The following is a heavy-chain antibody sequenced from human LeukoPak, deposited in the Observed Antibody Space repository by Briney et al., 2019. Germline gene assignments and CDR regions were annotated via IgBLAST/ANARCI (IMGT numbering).Heavy chain of an antibody. D-gene: IGHD3-22*01. V-gene: IGHV3-23*01. CDR2: ISGGGGTT. Sequence: PGGSLRLSCAASGFTFSSYAMSWVRQAPGKRLEWVSAISGGGGTTYYADSVKGRFTISRDNSKNTLFLQMNSLRAEHTAVYYCAKDSGPYTSGYYGHWGQGTLVTVSS. CDR3: AKDSGPYTSGYYGH. J-gene: IGHJ4*02. CDR1: GFTFSSYA.